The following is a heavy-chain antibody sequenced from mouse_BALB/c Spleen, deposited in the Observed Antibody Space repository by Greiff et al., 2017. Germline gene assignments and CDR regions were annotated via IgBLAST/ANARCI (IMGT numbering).Heavy chain of an antibody. CDR3: ARYSSYWYFDV. Sequence: VQLQQSGPELVKPGASVKMSCKASGYTFTSYVMHWVKQKPGQGLEWIGYINPYNDGTKYNEKFKGKATLTSDKSSSTAYMELSSLTSEDSAVYYCARYSSYWYFDVWGAGTTVTVSS. CDR1: GYTFTSYV. D-gene: IGHD2-5*01. CDR2: INPYNDGT. V-gene: IGHV1-14*01. J-gene: IGHJ1*01.